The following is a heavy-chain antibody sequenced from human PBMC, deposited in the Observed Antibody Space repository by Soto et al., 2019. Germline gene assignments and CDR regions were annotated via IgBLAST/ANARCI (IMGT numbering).Heavy chain of an antibody. CDR3: ARAGSSGYYL. CDR1: GFTFSSYG. Sequence: GWSLRLSCAASGFTFSSYGMHWVRQAPGKGLEWVAFIWYDGSNKYYADSVKGRFTISRENSKTTLYLQMNSLRPEDTAVYDCARAGSSGYYLWGQGNLVT. V-gene: IGHV3-33*01. CDR2: IWYDGSNK. D-gene: IGHD3-22*01. J-gene: IGHJ4*02.